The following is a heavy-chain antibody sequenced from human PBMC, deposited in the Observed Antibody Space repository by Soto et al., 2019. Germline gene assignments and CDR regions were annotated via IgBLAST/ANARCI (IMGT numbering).Heavy chain of an antibody. J-gene: IGHJ6*02. CDR3: ARPQYCSGGSCYSYYGMDV. D-gene: IGHD2-15*01. Sequence: GESLKISCKGSGYSFTSYWIGWVRQMPGKGLEWMGIIYPGDSDTRYSPSFQGQVTISAGKSISTAYLQWSSLKASDTAMYYCARPQYCSGGSCYSYYGMDVWGQGTTVTVSS. CDR1: GYSFTSYW. CDR2: IYPGDSDT. V-gene: IGHV5-51*01.